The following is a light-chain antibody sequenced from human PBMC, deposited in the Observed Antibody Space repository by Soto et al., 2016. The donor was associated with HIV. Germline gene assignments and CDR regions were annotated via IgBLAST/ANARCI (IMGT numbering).Light chain of an antibody. CDR3: QQYYNYPNT. CDR1: QGINNY. CDR2: GVS. Sequence: DIQMTQSPSSLSAAVGDRVTISCRASQGINNYLAWYQQKPGKPPNSLMYGVSGLQSGVPSRFSGSGSGTDFTLTINNLQPEDSATYYCQQYYNYPNTFGQGTKLEIK. V-gene: IGKV1-16*01. J-gene: IGKJ2*01.